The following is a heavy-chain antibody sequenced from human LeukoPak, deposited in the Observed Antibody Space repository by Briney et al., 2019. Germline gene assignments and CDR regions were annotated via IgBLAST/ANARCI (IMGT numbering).Heavy chain of an antibody. Sequence: QSGRSLRLSCAASGFTFSSYGMHWVRQAPGKGLEWVAVISYDGSNKYYADSVKGRFIISRDNSKNTLYLQMNSLRAEDTAMFYCAKDRPGRMATIMGYFDYWGQGTLVTVSS. CDR2: ISYDGSNK. V-gene: IGHV3-30*18. CDR3: AKDRPGRMATIMGYFDY. J-gene: IGHJ4*02. D-gene: IGHD5-24*01. CDR1: GFTFSSYG.